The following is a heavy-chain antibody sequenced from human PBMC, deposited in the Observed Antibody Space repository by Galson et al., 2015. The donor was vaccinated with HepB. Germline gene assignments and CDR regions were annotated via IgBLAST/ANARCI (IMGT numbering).Heavy chain of an antibody. D-gene: IGHD3-16*01. CDR2: ISGSGDYI. J-gene: IGHJ4*02. CDR3: ARDMGGVAGGADFLDY. V-gene: IGHV3-23*01. CDR1: GFTFGRDG. Sequence: SLRLSCAASGFTFGRDGLSWVRQAPGKGLEWVSVISGSGDYINYADSVKGRFTISRDNSRNTLYLHMNSLRDEDTAVYYCARDMGGVAGGADFLDYWGLGTLVTVSS.